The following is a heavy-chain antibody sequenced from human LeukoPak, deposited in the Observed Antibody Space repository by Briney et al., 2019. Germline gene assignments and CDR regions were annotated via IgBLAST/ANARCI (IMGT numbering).Heavy chain of an antibody. V-gene: IGHV3-64*01. CDR1: GFTFSSYA. D-gene: IGHD2-15*01. J-gene: IGHJ4*02. Sequence: GGSLRLSCAASGFTFSSYAMHWVRQAPGKGLEYVSGISSNGGSTYYANSVKGRFTISRDNSKNTLYLQMGSLRAQDMAVYSCARAETHAWAVVAYSFDYWGQGTLVTVSS. CDR2: ISSNGGST. CDR3: ARAETHAWAVVAYSFDY.